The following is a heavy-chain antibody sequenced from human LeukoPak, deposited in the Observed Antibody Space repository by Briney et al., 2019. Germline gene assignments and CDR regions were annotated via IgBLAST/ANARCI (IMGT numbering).Heavy chain of an antibody. CDR2: IYPGDSDT. CDR3: ARPAWYSRGWIAFDV. J-gene: IGHJ3*01. CDR1: GYSITNYW. V-gene: IGHV5-51*01. D-gene: IGHD6-19*01. Sequence: GESLKISCKASGYSITNYWIGCVRQMPGKVLEWMGIIYPGDSDTRYSLSFQGQVTISDDKSISTAYLQSSSLKASDTAMYYCARPAWYSRGWIAFDVWGKGTIVTVSS.